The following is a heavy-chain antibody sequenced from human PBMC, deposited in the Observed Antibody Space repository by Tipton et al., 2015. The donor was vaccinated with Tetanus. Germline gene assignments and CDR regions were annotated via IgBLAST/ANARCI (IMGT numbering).Heavy chain of an antibody. V-gene: IGHV4-31*03. J-gene: IGHJ4*02. CDR3: ARIRYYPDSSAFLSDY. CDR2: ISNSGST. D-gene: IGHD3-22*01. CDR1: GGSISSDGAY. Sequence: TLSLTCTVSGGSISSDGAYWSWIRQHPGEGLEWIGYISNSGSTYYNPSLKSRVTISVDTSQKQISLKVNSVTTADTAVYYCARIRYYPDSSAFLSDYWGRGIRVTVSS.